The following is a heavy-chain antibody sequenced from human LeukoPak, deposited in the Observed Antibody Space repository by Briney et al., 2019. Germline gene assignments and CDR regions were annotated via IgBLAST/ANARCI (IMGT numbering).Heavy chain of an antibody. CDR1: GGSISSSSYY. CDR2: IYYSGST. J-gene: IGHJ5*02. CDR3: ARGLITGFDP. V-gene: IGHV4-39*07. Sequence: SETLSLTCTVSGGSISSSSYYWGWIRQPPGKGLEWIGSIYYSGSTYYNPSLKSRVTISVDTSKNQFSLKLSSVTAADTAVYYCARGLITGFDPWGQGTLVTVSS. D-gene: IGHD3-16*01.